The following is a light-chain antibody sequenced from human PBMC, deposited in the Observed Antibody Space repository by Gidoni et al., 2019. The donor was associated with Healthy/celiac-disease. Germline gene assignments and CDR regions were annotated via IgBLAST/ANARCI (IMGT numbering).Light chain of an antibody. CDR2: WAS. V-gene: IGKV4-1*01. Sequence: DILVTHFPHSLAVSLGERATINCKSSQSVLYSSNNKNYLAWYQQKPGQPPKLLIYWASTRESGVPDRFSGSGSGTDFTLTISSLQAEDVAVYYCQKYYSTPVTFGQGTKLEIK. CDR3: QKYYSTPVT. J-gene: IGKJ2*01. CDR1: QSVLYSSNNKNY.